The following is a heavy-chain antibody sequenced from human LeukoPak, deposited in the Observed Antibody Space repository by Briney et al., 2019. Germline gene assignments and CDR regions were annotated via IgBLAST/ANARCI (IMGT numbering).Heavy chain of an antibody. D-gene: IGHD6-6*01. CDR2: ISSSGSTI. CDR3: ATIAARPGRPIDY. CDR1: GFTFSDYY. J-gene: IGHJ4*02. Sequence: GGSLRLSCAASGFTFSDYYMSWIRQAPGKGLEWVSYISSSGSTIYYADSVKGRFTISRDNAKNSLYLQMNSLRAEDTAVYYCATIAARPGRPIDYWGQGTLVTVSS. V-gene: IGHV3-11*04.